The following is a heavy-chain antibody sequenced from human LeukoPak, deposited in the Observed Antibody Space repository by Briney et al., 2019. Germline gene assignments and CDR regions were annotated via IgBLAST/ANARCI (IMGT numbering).Heavy chain of an antibody. Sequence: NPSDTLSLTCAVYGRSFSGYYWSWIRQPPGKRLNGIGKINHSGGTTYNPSLKRRVTISVDPSKSQFSLKLSSVTAADTAVYYCASRGYDIPDYYYYGMDVWGEGTTVTVSS. CDR2: INHSGGT. V-gene: IGHV4-34*01. CDR3: ASRGYDIPDYYYYGMDV. J-gene: IGHJ6*04. CDR1: GRSFSGYY. D-gene: IGHD3-9*01.